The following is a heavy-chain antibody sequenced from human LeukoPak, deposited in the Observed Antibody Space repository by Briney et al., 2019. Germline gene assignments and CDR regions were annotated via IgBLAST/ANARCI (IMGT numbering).Heavy chain of an antibody. V-gene: IGHV1-46*01. J-gene: IGHJ6*03. CDR3: ASFRRDYYYMDV. CDR1: GYTFTSYY. Sequence: ASVKVSCKASGYTFTSYYMHWVRQAPGQGLEWMGIINPSGGSTSYAQKFQGRVTMTRDTSTSTVYMELSSLRSEDTAVYYCASFRRDYYYMDVWGKGTTVTVSS. CDR2: INPSGGST. D-gene: IGHD1-14*01.